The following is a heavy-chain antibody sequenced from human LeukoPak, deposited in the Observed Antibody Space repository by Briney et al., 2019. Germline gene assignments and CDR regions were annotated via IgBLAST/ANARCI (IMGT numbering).Heavy chain of an antibody. V-gene: IGHV3-23*01. CDR2: ISGSGGTT. CDR1: GFTFSSYG. D-gene: IGHD3-22*01. Sequence: GGSLRLSCAASGFTFSSYGLSWVRQAPGKGLEWVSSISGSGGTTYYADSVKGRFTISRDNSKNTLYLQMNSLRADDTAVYSCAKDPPTVITNAFNIWGQGTMVTVS. J-gene: IGHJ3*02. CDR3: AKDPPTVITNAFNI.